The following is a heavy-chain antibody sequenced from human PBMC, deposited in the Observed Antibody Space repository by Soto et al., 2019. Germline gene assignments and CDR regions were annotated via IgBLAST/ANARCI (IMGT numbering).Heavy chain of an antibody. V-gene: IGHV4-30-4*01. CDR1: GGSISSGDSY. Sequence: PSETLSLTCTVSGGSISSGDSYWSWVRHRPGKGLEWIGYIYYDGSTYYNPSLGSRVTISVDTSKNQFSLKMNSMSAADTAVYYCAREGAASHTYYYGTDVWAQGTTVTVSS. J-gene: IGHJ6*01. CDR3: AREGAASHTYYYGTDV. CDR2: IYYDGST. D-gene: IGHD3-16*01.